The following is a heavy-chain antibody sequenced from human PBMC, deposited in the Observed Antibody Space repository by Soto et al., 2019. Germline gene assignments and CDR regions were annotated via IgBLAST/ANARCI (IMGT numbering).Heavy chain of an antibody. Sequence: QVQLVESGGGVVQPGRSLRLSCAASGFTFSRYGMHWFRQAPGKGLEWVAAISYHGSDKYYADSVKGRFTISRDNSKNTLSLQMNSLSPEDTAVYYCAKGSTMVTSYYFDHWGQGILVTVSS. CDR3: AKGSTMVTSYYFDH. CDR1: GFTFSRYG. J-gene: IGHJ4*02. CDR2: ISYHGSDK. D-gene: IGHD4-17*01. V-gene: IGHV3-30*18.